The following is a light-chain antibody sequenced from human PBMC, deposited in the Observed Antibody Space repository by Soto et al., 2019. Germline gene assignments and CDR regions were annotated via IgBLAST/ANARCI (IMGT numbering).Light chain of an antibody. Sequence: EIVMTQSPATLSVSPGERATLSCRASQSVSSNFSWYQQKPGQVPRLLIYGASTRATGIPARFSGSGSGTEFTLTISSLQSEDFAFYYWQQYNNWPRTFGQGTKVEIK. CDR1: QSVSSN. J-gene: IGKJ1*01. CDR2: GAS. V-gene: IGKV3-15*01. CDR3: QQYNNWPRT.